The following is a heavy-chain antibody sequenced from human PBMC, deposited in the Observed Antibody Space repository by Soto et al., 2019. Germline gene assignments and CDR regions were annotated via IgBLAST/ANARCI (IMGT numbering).Heavy chain of an antibody. CDR1: GYTFTIYG. D-gene: IGHD3-22*01. CDR2: ISAYNGNT. Sequence: ASVKVSCKASGYTFTIYGISCVLQSPLQWLEWMGWISAYNGNTNYAQKLQGRVTMITDTSTSTAYMELRSLRSDDTAVYYCAREELTYYYDSSGTHFDYWGQGTLVTVSS. V-gene: IGHV1-18*01. CDR3: AREELTYYYDSSGTHFDY. J-gene: IGHJ4*02.